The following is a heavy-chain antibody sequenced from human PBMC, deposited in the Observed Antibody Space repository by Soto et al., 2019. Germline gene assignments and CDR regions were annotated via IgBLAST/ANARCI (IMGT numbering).Heavy chain of an antibody. CDR3: AKDQGDIVVVVAAPYYYYGMEV. J-gene: IGHJ6*02. CDR2: ISYDGSNK. CDR1: GFTFSSYG. V-gene: IGHV3-30*18. D-gene: IGHD2-15*01. Sequence: GGSLRLSCAASGFTFSSYGMHWVRQAPGKGLEWVAVISYDGSNKYYADSVKGRFTISRDNSKNTLYLQMNSLRAEDTAVYYCAKDQGDIVVVVAAPYYYYGMEVWGQGTTVTVSS.